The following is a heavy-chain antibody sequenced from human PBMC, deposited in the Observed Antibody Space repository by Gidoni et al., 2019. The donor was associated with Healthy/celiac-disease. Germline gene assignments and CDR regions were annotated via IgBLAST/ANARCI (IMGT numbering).Heavy chain of an antibody. CDR2: ISGSGGST. D-gene: IGHD3-10*01. CDR1: GFTFSSYA. Sequence: EVQLVESGGGLVQPGGSLRLSCAASGFTFSSYAMSWVRQAPGKGLEWVSAISGSGGSTYYADSVKGRFTISRDNSKNTLYLQMNSLRAEDTAVYYCAKGGVWFGELSAPALFDYWGQGTLVTVSS. V-gene: IGHV3-23*04. CDR3: AKGGVWFGELSAPALFDY. J-gene: IGHJ4*02.